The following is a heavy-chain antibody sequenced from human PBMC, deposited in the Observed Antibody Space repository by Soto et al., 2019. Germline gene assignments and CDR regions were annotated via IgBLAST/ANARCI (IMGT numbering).Heavy chain of an antibody. Sequence: GGSLRLSCAASGFTFSSYAMSWVRQAPGKGLEWVSAISGSGGSTYYADSVKGRFTISRDNSKNTLYLQMNSLRAEDTAVYYCAASGYSGYDFDYWGQGTLVTVSS. D-gene: IGHD5-12*01. J-gene: IGHJ4*02. V-gene: IGHV3-23*01. CDR1: GFTFSSYA. CDR3: AASGYSGYDFDY. CDR2: ISGSGGST.